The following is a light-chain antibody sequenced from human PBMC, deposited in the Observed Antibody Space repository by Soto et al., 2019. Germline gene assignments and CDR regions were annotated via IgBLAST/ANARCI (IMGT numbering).Light chain of an antibody. CDR1: SSDVGGYNY. Sequence: QSALTQPASVSGSPGQSITISCTGTSSDVGGYNYVSWYQQHPGKAPKLMIYDVSNRPSGVSNRFSGSKSGNTASLTISGLQAEDEADYYCSSYKSSSPSRYVFGTGTKVTVL. CDR3: SSYKSSSPSRYV. J-gene: IGLJ1*01. V-gene: IGLV2-14*01. CDR2: DVS.